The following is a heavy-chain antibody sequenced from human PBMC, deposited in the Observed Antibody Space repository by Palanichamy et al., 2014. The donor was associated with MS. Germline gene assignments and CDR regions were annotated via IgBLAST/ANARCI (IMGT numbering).Heavy chain of an antibody. V-gene: IGHV4-59*01. CDR2: IYYSGST. Sequence: QVQLQESGPGLVKPSETLSLTCTVSGGSISSYYWSWIRQPPGKGLEWIGYIYYSGSTNYNPSLKSRVTISVDTSKNQFSLKLSSVTAADTAVYYCARENGYYVAYFDYWGQGTLVTVSS. CDR1: GGSISSYY. D-gene: IGHD3-10*02. CDR3: ARENGYYVAYFDY. J-gene: IGHJ4*02.